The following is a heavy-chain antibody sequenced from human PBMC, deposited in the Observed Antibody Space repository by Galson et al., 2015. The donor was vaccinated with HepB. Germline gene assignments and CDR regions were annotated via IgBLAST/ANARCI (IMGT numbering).Heavy chain of an antibody. V-gene: IGHV3-33*01. CDR1: GFIFSSYG. Sequence: SLRLSCAASGFIFSSYGMHWVRQAPGKGLEWVAVIWYDGSNKYYADSVKGRFTISRDNSKNTLYLQMNSLRAEDTAVYYCARPLTGTTSYYYYGMDVWGQGTTVTVSS. CDR3: ARPLTGTTSYYYYGMDV. CDR2: IWYDGSNK. J-gene: IGHJ6*02. D-gene: IGHD1-7*01.